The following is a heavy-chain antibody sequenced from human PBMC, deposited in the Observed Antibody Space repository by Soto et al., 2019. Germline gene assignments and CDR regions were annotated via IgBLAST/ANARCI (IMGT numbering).Heavy chain of an antibody. D-gene: IGHD5-18*01. CDR2: IWFDGSNK. J-gene: IGHJ6*02. CDR1: GFTFSSYG. CDR3: ATGDTAMDVYYYYGMDV. Sequence: GGSLRLSCAASGFTFSSYGMHWVRQAPGKGLEWVAVIWFDGSNKYYADSVKGRFTISRDNSKNTLYLQMNSLGAEDTAVYYCATGDTAMDVYYYYGMDVWGQGTTVTVSS. V-gene: IGHV3-33*01.